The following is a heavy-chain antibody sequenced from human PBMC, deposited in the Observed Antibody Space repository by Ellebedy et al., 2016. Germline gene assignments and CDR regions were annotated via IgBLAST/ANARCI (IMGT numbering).Heavy chain of an antibody. J-gene: IGHJ4*02. CDR2: ISWSSGIR. CDR1: GFTFDNYA. CDR3: AKDFVRGLGRGNCFEY. Sequence: GGSLRLSXAASGFTFDNYAMHWVRQAPGKGLEWVSSISWSSGIRDYADSVKGRFTISRDNAKNSLYLQMNSLRVEDTALYFCAKDFVRGLGRGNCFEYWGQGTPVSVSS. D-gene: IGHD3-10*02. V-gene: IGHV3-9*01.